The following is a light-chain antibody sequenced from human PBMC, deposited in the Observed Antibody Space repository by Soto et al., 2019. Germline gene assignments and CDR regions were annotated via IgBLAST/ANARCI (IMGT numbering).Light chain of an antibody. Sequence: QSALTHPASLTGFPENWITISCTGPSSNVGGYNSVSWYQHHPGKAPKLILYEVGDRPSGVSYRFSGSKSGNTASLTISGLQAADEANYFCSSFTSSMTNVFGSGTKVTVL. V-gene: IGLV2-14*01. J-gene: IGLJ1*01. CDR2: EVG. CDR3: SSFTSSMTNV. CDR1: SSNVGGYNS.